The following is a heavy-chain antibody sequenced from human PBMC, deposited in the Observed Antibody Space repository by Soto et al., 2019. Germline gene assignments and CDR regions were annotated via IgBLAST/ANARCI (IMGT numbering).Heavy chain of an antibody. V-gene: IGHV4-39*01. CDR3: AILARVVAASHWYFDL. D-gene: IGHD2-15*01. Sequence: SETLSLTCTVSGGSISSSSYYWGWIRQPPGKGLEWIGSIYYSGSTYYNPSLKSRVTISVDTSKNQFSLKLSSVTAADTAVYYWAILARVVAASHWYFDLWGRGTLVTVSS. CDR1: GGSISSSSYY. CDR2: IYYSGST. J-gene: IGHJ2*01.